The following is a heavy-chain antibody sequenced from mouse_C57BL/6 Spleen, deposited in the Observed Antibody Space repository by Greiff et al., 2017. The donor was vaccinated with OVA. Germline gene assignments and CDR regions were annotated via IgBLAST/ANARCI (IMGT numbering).Heavy chain of an antibody. D-gene: IGHD2-3*01. CDR3: ARNDGGFDV. Sequence: EVQLQESGPGLVKPSQSLSLTCSVTGYSITSGYYWNWIRQFPGNKLEWMGYISYDGSNNYNPSLKNRSSITRDTSKNQFFLKLNSVTTEDTATYYCARNDGGFDVWGTGTTVTVSS. J-gene: IGHJ1*03. V-gene: IGHV3-6*01. CDR1: GYSITSGYY. CDR2: ISYDGSN.